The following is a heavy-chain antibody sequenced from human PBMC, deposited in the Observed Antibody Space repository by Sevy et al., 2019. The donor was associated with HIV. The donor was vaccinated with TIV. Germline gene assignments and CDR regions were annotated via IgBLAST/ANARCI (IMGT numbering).Heavy chain of an antibody. Sequence: GGSLRLSCAASGFTFSSYAMHWVRQAPGKGLEWVAVISYDGSNKYYADSVKGRFTISRDNSKNTLYLQMNSLRAEDTAVYYCARDGRVLEWLLHRGYYYYYMDVWGKGTTVTVSS. J-gene: IGHJ6*03. V-gene: IGHV3-30-3*01. D-gene: IGHD3-3*01. CDR3: ARDGRVLEWLLHRGYYYYYMDV. CDR1: GFTFSSYA. CDR2: ISYDGSNK.